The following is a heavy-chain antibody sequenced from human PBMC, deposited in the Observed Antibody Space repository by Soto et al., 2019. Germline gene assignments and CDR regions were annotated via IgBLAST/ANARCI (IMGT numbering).Heavy chain of an antibody. CDR1: GGTFSSYA. J-gene: IGHJ6*02. CDR2: IIPIFGTA. V-gene: IGHV1-69*06. Sequence: SVKVSCKASGGTFSSYAISWVRQAPGQGLEWMGGIIPIFGTANYAQKFQGRVTITADKSTSTAYMELSSLRSEDTAVYYCARVHCGGDCYRFYYYYGMDVWGQGTTVTVSS. D-gene: IGHD2-21*02. CDR3: ARVHCGGDCYRFYYYYGMDV.